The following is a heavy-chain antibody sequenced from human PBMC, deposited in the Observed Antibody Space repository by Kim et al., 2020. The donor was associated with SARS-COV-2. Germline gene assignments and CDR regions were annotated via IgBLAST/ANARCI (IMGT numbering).Heavy chain of an antibody. V-gene: IGHV3-53*01. CDR3: ARDRHGV. J-gene: IGHJ4*02. CDR2: SGGST. D-gene: IGHD2-8*01. Sequence: SGGSTYYADSVKGRFTISRDNSKNTLYLQMNSLRAEDTAVYYCARDRHGVWGQGTLVTVSS.